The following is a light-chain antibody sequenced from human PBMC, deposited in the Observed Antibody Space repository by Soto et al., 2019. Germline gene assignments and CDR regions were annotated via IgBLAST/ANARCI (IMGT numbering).Light chain of an antibody. Sequence: DIVLPQTRLSSPVTLGQPASISCRSSQSLVHIDGNTYFNWLQQRLGQPPRLLIYKISNPLPGVPDRFSGSGAGTDFTLKISRVEAEDVGVYYCMQATQSYTFGQGTRLEIK. CDR3: MQATQSYT. CDR1: QSLVHIDGNTY. J-gene: IGKJ2*01. V-gene: IGKV2-24*01. CDR2: KIS.